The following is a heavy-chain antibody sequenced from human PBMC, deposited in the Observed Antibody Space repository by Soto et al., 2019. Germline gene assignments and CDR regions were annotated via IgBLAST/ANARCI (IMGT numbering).Heavy chain of an antibody. CDR2: INPTTGGT. D-gene: IGHD3-16*01. CDR1: GSTFTDYY. CDR3: ARDPIGGGAPYYCDY. J-gene: IGHJ4*02. V-gene: IGHV1-2*02. Sequence: GASVKVSCKVSGSTFTDYYLHWVRQAPGQGLEWVGWINPTTGGTNYAQRFQGRVTMTRDTSISTAYMELSRLTSDDTAVYYCARDPIGGGAPYYCDYWGQGTLVTVSS.